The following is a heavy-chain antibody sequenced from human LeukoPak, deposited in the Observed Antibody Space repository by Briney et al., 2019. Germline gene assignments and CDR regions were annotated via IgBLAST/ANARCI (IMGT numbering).Heavy chain of an antibody. CDR1: GFSFSSYE. CDR2: ISTSGSAI. D-gene: IGHD2-8*01. Sequence: GGSLRLSCTASGFSFSSYEIHWVRQVPGKGLEWVSYISTSGSAIYADSVKGRFTISRDSAKNSLYLQMNSLSAEDTAVYYCARVKYCSNGICYNRYYFDCWGQGTLVTVSS. J-gene: IGHJ4*02. CDR3: ARVKYCSNGICYNRYYFDC. V-gene: IGHV3-48*03.